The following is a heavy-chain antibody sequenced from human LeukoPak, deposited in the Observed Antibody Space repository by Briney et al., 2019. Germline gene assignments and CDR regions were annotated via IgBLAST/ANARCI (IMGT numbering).Heavy chain of an antibody. Sequence: SGESLKISCKGSGYSFTNYWIAWVGQMPRKGLEWMGVIYPGDSDTRYNPYFQGQVTISADRSFGTAYLQWSSLKASDSAMYYCARREATTEYFDFWGQGTLVTVSS. CDR2: IYPGDSDT. D-gene: IGHD1-7*01. CDR1: GYSFTNYW. V-gene: IGHV5-51*01. J-gene: IGHJ4*02. CDR3: ARREATTEYFDF.